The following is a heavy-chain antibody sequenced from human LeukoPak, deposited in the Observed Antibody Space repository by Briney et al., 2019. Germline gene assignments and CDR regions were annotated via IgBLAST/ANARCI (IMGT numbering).Heavy chain of an antibody. V-gene: IGHV3-7*01. J-gene: IGHJ4*02. CDR3: ARWRGSTSERSDY. CDR2: IKQDGSAK. Sequence: GGSLRLSCTASGFTFSDYWMTWVRQAPGKGLEWVADIKQDGSAKYYVDSVKGRFTISRDNAKNSLYLQMDSLRVEDTATYYCARWRGSTSERSDYWGQGTLVTVSS. CDR1: GFTFSDYW. D-gene: IGHD2-2*01.